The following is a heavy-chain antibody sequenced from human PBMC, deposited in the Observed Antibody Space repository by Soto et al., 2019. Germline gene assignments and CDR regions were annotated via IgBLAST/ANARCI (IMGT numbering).Heavy chain of an antibody. J-gene: IGHJ4*02. CDR2: ISGSGGST. Sequence: GGSLRLACAASGFTVRSYAMSGVRQAPGKGLEWVSAISGSGGSTYYADSVKGRFTISRDNSKNTLYLQMNSLRAEDTAVYYCAKTPPRGPNKVADHYWGQGTLVTVSS. CDR1: GFTVRSYA. V-gene: IGHV3-23*01. D-gene: IGHD6-19*01. CDR3: AKTPPRGPNKVADHY.